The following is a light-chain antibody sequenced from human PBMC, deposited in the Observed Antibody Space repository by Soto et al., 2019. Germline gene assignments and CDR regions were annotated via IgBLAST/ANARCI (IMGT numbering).Light chain of an antibody. V-gene: IGKV3-20*01. Sequence: EIVLTQSPGTLSLSPGERATLSCRASQSVSSSYLAWYQKKPDQAPRLLIYGASGRATGIPDRFSGSGSGTDFTLTISRMEPEDFAVYYCQQYGRSPPKYTFGQGTKLEIK. CDR2: GAS. CDR1: QSVSSSY. CDR3: QQYGRSPPKYT. J-gene: IGKJ2*01.